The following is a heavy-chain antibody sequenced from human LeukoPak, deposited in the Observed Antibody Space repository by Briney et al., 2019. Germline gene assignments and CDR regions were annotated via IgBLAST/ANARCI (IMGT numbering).Heavy chain of an antibody. CDR1: GFTFSSYA. Sequence: PGGSLRLSCAASGFTFSSYAMHWVCQAPGKGLEYVSAISSNGGSTYYANYVKGRFTISRDNSKNTLYLQMGSLRAEDMAVYYCARDPIYCSGGSCYSVVHGYFDYWGQGTLVTVSS. CDR2: ISSNGGST. V-gene: IGHV3-64*01. J-gene: IGHJ4*02. D-gene: IGHD2-15*01. CDR3: ARDPIYCSGGSCYSVVHGYFDY.